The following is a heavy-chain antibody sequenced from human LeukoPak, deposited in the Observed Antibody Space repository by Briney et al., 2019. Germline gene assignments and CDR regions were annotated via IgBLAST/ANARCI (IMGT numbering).Heavy chain of an antibody. CDR1: GYTFTIYG. D-gene: IGHD3-22*01. Sequence: VASVKVSCKTSGYTFTIYGISWVRQAPGQGLEWMGWISAYNGNTNYAQKLQGRVTMTTDTSTSTAYMELRSLRSDDTAVYYCARLYDSSGYPQALGYWGQGTLVTVSS. CDR2: ISAYNGNT. CDR3: ARLYDSSGYPQALGY. J-gene: IGHJ4*02. V-gene: IGHV1-18*01.